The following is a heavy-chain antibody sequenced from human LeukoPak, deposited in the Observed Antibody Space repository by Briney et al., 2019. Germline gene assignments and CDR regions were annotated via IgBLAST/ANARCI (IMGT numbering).Heavy chain of an antibody. CDR3: ARDYDYYDSSGYYRYFDY. Sequence: ASVKVSCKASGYTFTSYGISWVRQAPGQGLEWMGWISAYNGNTNYAQKLQGRVTMTTDTSTSTAYMELRSLRSDDTAVYCCARDYDYYDSSGYYRYFDYWGQGALVTVSS. CDR1: GYTFTSYG. J-gene: IGHJ4*02. D-gene: IGHD3-22*01. CDR2: ISAYNGNT. V-gene: IGHV1-18*01.